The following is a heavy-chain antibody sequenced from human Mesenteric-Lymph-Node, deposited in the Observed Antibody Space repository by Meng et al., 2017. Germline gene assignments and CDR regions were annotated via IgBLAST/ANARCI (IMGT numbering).Heavy chain of an antibody. CDR3: ARDSYGSINGMDV. D-gene: IGHD5-18*01. CDR2: IIPIFGTA. Sequence: SVKVSCKASGGTFSSYAISWVRQAPGQGLEWMGGIIPIFGTANYAQKFQGRVTITADKSTSTANMGLSSLESEDTAVYYCARDSYGSINGMDVWGQGTTVTVSS. J-gene: IGHJ6*02. CDR1: GGTFSSYA. V-gene: IGHV1-69*06.